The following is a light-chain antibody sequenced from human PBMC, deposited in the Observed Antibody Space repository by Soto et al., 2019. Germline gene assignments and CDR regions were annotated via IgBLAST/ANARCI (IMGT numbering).Light chain of an antibody. CDR1: QSVSSN. Sequence: IVMTQSPATLSVSPGESATLSCRASQSVSSNLAWYQQKPGQAPRLLIYGASTRATGIPARFSGSGSGTEFTLTISSLQSEDFAVYYCQKYNNWPRTFGQGTKVEIK. CDR3: QKYNNWPRT. V-gene: IGKV3-15*01. CDR2: GAS. J-gene: IGKJ1*01.